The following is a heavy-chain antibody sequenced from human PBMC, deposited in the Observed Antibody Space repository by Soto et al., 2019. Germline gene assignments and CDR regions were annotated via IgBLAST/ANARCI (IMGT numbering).Heavy chain of an antibody. V-gene: IGHV1-69*13. Sequence: SVKVSCMASGGTFSSYAISWVRQAPGQGLEWMGGIIPIFGTANYAQKFQGRVTITADESTSTAYMELSSLRSEDTAVYYCARVTEQQLVPPYYYYGMDVWGQGTTVTVSS. CDR3: ARVTEQQLVPPYYYYGMDV. D-gene: IGHD6-13*01. CDR1: GGTFSSYA. J-gene: IGHJ6*02. CDR2: IIPIFGTA.